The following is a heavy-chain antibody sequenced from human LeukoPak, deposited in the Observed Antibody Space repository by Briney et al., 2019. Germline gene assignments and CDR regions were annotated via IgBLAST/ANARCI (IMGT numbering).Heavy chain of an antibody. D-gene: IGHD2-2*02. Sequence: PGGSLRLSCAASGFTFSSYAMSWVRQAPGKGLEWVSAISGSGGSTYYADSVKGRFTISRDNSKNTLYLQMNSLRAEDTAVYYCAKALAESSYCSSTSCYTPGFDYWGQGTLVTVSS. CDR2: ISGSGGST. V-gene: IGHV3-23*01. CDR1: GFTFSSYA. J-gene: IGHJ4*02. CDR3: AKALAESSYCSSTSCYTPGFDY.